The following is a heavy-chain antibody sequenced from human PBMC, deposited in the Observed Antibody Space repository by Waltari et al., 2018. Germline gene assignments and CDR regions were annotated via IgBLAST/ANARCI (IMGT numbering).Heavy chain of an antibody. Sequence: QVQLQESGPGLVKPSETLSLTCTVSGGSISSYYWSWIRQPPGKGLEWIGYIYYSGSTNYNPSLKSRVTISVDTSKNQFSLKLSSVTAADTAVYYCAKDLVVVAATALDYWGQGTLVTVSS. J-gene: IGHJ4*02. CDR2: IYYSGST. CDR3: AKDLVVVAATALDY. D-gene: IGHD2-15*01. V-gene: IGHV4-59*01. CDR1: GGSISSYY.